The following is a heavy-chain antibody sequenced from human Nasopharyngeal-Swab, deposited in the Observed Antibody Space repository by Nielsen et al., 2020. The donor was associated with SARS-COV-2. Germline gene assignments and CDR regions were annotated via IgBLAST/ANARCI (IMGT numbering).Heavy chain of an antibody. CDR3: ARGVRGSGSQYPPTWQTYYYYYYMDV. V-gene: IGHV7-4-1*02. Sequence: WVRQAPGQGLEWMGWINTNTGNPTYAQGFTGRFVFSLDTSVSTAYLQISSLKAEDTAVYYCARGVRGSGSQYPPTWQTYYYYYYMDVWGKGTTVTVYS. CDR2: INTNTGNP. D-gene: IGHD3-10*01. J-gene: IGHJ6*03.